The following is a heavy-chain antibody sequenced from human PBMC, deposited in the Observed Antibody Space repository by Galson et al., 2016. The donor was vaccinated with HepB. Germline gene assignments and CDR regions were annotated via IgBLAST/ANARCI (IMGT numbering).Heavy chain of an antibody. J-gene: IGHJ4*02. CDR3: ARLLGYCTAVACQGKRYFDY. CDR1: GYTFTTFA. CDR2: ISPYRGTT. D-gene: IGHD2-8*02. Sequence: SVKVSCKASGYTFTTFAISWVRQAPGQGLEWMGWISPYRGTTHPTQNLQGRVTMTTDTSTNTAYLELRDLRSGDTAVYYCARLLGYCTAVACQGKRYFDYLGQGTLVTVSS. V-gene: IGHV1-18*01.